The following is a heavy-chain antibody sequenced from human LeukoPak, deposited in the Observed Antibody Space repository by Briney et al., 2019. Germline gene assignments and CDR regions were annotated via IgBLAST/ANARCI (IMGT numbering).Heavy chain of an antibody. D-gene: IGHD3-10*01. CDR1: GFTFSSYA. J-gene: IGHJ3*02. CDR3: ARDLMVRGETGAFDI. CDR2: ISYDGINK. V-gene: IGHV3-30*04. Sequence: GGSLRLSCAASGFTFSSYAMHWVRQAPGKGLEWVAVISYDGINKYYADSVKGRFTISRDNSKNTLYLQINSLRAEDTAVYYCARDLMVRGETGAFDIWGQGAMVTVSS.